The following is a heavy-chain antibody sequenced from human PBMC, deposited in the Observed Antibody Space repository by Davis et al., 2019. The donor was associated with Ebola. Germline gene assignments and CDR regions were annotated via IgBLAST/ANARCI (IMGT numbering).Heavy chain of an antibody. V-gene: IGHV1-3*01. D-gene: IGHD3-3*01. CDR1: GYTFTSYG. CDR2: INAGNGNT. CDR3: ASSRDFWSGYYVAGHYYMDV. Sequence: ASVKVSCKASGYTFTSYGISWVRQAPGQGLEWMGWINAGNGNTKYSQKFQGRVTITRDTSASTAYMELSSLRSEDTAVYYCASSRDFWSGYYVAGHYYMDVWGKGTTVTVSS. J-gene: IGHJ6*03.